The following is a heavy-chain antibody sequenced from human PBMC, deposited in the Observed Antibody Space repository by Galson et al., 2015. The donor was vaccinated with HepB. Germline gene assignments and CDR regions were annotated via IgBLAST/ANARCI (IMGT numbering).Heavy chain of an antibody. CDR3: ARWSQAYDH. CDR2: ISQSGSSI. J-gene: IGHJ4*02. V-gene: IGHV3-48*03. D-gene: IGHD3-22*01. CDR1: EFTFSNYG. Sequence: SLRLSCAASEFTFSNYGMHWLRVVPGKGLGWLSYISQSGSSIHYADSVRGRFTISRDNAKNSLYLQMNNLRAEDTAIYYCARWSQAYDHWGQGILVTVSS.